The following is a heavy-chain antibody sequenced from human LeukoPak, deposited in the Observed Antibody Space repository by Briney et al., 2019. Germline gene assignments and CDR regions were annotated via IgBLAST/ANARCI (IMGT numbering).Heavy chain of an antibody. CDR1: GYTFTSYG. V-gene: IGHV1-18*01. J-gene: IGHJ4*02. D-gene: IGHD6-19*01. CDR2: ISAYNGNT. Sequence: ASVKVSCKASGYTFTSYGTSWVRHAPGQGLEWMGWISAYNGNTNYAQKLQGRVTMTTDTSTSTAYMELRSLRSDDTAVYYCAREGYLSSLIAVAGTLFDYWGQGTLVTVSS. CDR3: AREGYLSSLIAVAGTLFDY.